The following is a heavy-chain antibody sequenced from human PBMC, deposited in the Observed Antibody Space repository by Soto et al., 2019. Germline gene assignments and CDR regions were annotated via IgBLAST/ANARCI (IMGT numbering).Heavy chain of an antibody. CDR1: GASISSTDYY. CDR2: VYYTGST. D-gene: IGHD2-21*02. V-gene: IGHV4-30-4*01. J-gene: IGHJ5*02. CDR3: VRTAREGAVAPHWFDR. Sequence: PSEALSLTCTVPGASISSTDYYWSWIRHAPGKGLEWIGYVYYTGSTYYNPSLMSRLTISVDTSKNQFSLKLTSVTAAETAVYYCVRTAREGAVAPHWFDRWGQGTQVTVSS.